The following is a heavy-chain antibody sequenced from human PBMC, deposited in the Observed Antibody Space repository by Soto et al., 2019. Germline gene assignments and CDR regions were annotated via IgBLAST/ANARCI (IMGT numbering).Heavy chain of an antibody. CDR1: GYTFTSYD. CDR3: ARGRYNWNYVGYYYGMDV. CDR2: MNPNSGNT. Sequence: ASVNVSCKASGYTFTSYDINWVRQATGQGLEWMGWMNPNSGNTGYAQKFQGRVTMTRNTSISTAYMELSSLRSEDTAVYYCARGRYNWNYVGYYYGMDVWGQGTTVTVSS. J-gene: IGHJ6*02. V-gene: IGHV1-8*01. D-gene: IGHD1-7*01.